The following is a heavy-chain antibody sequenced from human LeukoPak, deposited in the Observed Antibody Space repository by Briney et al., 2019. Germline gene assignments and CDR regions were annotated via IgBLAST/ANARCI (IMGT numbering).Heavy chain of an antibody. D-gene: IGHD1-26*01. V-gene: IGHV4-34*01. J-gene: IGHJ3*02. CDR2: INHSGSA. CDR3: ARGDYVVGTTRHAFDI. Sequence: SETLSLTCAVYGGSFSGYYWSWIRQPPGKGLEGIGEINHSGSANYNPSLKSRVTISVDTSKNQFSLKLSSVTAADTAVYYCARGDYVVGTTRHAFDIWGQGTMVTVSS. CDR1: GGSFSGYY.